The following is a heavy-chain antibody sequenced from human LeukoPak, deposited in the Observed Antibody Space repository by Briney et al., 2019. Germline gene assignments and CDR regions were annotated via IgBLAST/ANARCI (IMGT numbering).Heavy chain of an antibody. CDR2: ISGYNGNT. Sequence: ASVKVSCKASGYRFTSYGISWVRQAPGQGPEWMGWISGYNGNTNYEQKIQGRVTMTTDTSTSTAYMEVRSLRSDDTAVYYCARASRVYYDSSGYYPKDDAFDIWGQGTMVTVSS. D-gene: IGHD3-22*01. CDR3: ARASRVYYDSSGYYPKDDAFDI. V-gene: IGHV1-18*01. CDR1: GYRFTSYG. J-gene: IGHJ3*02.